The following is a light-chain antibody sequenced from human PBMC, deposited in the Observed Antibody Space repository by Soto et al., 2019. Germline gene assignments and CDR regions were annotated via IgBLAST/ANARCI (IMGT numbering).Light chain of an antibody. J-gene: IGLJ1*01. V-gene: IGLV2-14*03. CDR1: SSDVGAYDS. CDR3: SSYTGDSSYV. CDR2: GVS. Sequence: QSVLTQPASVSGSPGQSIAISCTGTSSDVGAYDSVCWYQQHPGKAPKLIIFGVSNRPSGVSNRFSGHKSGNTASLTISGLQAEDEADYYCSSYTGDSSYVFGTGTRSPS.